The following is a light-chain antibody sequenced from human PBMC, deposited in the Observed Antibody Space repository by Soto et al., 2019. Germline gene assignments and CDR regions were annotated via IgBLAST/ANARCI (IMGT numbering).Light chain of an antibody. CDR1: QSVSNN. CDR2: GAS. Sequence: EIVMTQSPATLSVSPGERATLSCRASQSVSNNLAWYQQKAGQAPRLLIYGASTRATGIPARFSGSGSGTEFTLTISSLQSEDFAVYYGQQYNNWPPITFGQGTRLEIK. V-gene: IGKV3-15*01. CDR3: QQYNNWPPIT. J-gene: IGKJ5*01.